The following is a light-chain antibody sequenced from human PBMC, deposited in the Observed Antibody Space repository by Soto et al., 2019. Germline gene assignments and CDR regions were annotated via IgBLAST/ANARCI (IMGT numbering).Light chain of an antibody. J-gene: IGKJ1*01. CDR1: QGIGNY. Sequence: DIQMTHSPSSLSASVGNGVTISCRASQGIGNYLAWYQQKPGKAPKLLIYAASTLQSGVPSRFSGSGSGTDFTLTISSLQPEDVATYYCQKYNSAPRSFGQGTKVDIK. CDR3: QKYNSAPRS. CDR2: AAS. V-gene: IGKV1-27*01.